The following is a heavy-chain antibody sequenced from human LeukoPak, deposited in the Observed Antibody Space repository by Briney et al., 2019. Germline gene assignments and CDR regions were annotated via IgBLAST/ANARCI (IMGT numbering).Heavy chain of an antibody. CDR3: IGGLDY. D-gene: IGHD2-15*01. Sequence: PGGSLRLSCAASGFTFSSYGMHWVRQAPGKGLEWVAVISYDGSNKYYADSVKGRFTISRDNSKNTLYLQMNSLRAEDTAVYYCIGGLDYWSQGTLVTVSS. V-gene: IGHV3-30*03. CDR2: ISYDGSNK. J-gene: IGHJ4*02. CDR1: GFTFSSYG.